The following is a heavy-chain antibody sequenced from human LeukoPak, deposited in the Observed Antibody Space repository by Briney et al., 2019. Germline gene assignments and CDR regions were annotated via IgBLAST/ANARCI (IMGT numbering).Heavy chain of an antibody. J-gene: IGHJ6*03. CDR1: GVSINSHY. D-gene: IGHD3-10*01. CDR2: INHSGST. V-gene: IGHV4-34*01. Sequence: SETLSLTCTVSGVSINSHYWSWIRQPPGKGLEWIGEINHSGSTNYNSSLKSRVTISVDTSKNQFSLKLSSVTAADTAVYYCARGYYGSGSHCCHMDVWGKGTTITVS. CDR3: ARGYYGSGSHCCHMDV.